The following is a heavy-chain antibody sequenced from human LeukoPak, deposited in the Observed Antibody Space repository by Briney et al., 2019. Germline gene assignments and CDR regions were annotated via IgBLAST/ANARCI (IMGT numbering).Heavy chain of an antibody. J-gene: IGHJ6*03. CDR3: AKAWHYYGSREVHYMDV. D-gene: IGHD3-10*01. V-gene: IGHV3-30*18. CDR1: GFTLSSYG. CDR2: ISYDVGNK. Sequence: PGRSLRLSCAASGFTLSSYGMHSVRQAPDEGVGWVAVISYDVGNKYYADSVKGRFTISRDNSKNTLYLQMNSLRAEDTAVYYCAKAWHYYGSREVHYMDVWGKGTTVTVSS.